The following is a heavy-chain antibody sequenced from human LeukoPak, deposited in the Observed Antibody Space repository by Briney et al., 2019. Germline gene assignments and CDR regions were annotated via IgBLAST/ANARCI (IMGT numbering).Heavy chain of an antibody. D-gene: IGHD3-10*01. CDR3: ARYAQVRGVIRILDY. J-gene: IGHJ4*02. Sequence: GGSLRLSCAASGFTFSDYYMSWIRQAPGKGLEWVSYISSSSSYTNYADSVKGRFTISRDNAKNSLYLQMNSLRAEDTAVYYCARYAQVRGVIRILDYWGQGTLVTVSS. CDR1: GFTFSDYY. V-gene: IGHV3-11*06. CDR2: ISSSSSYT.